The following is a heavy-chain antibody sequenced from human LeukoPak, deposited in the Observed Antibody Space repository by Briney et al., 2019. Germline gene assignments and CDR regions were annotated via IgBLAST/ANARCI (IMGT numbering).Heavy chain of an antibody. Sequence: PGGSLRLSCAASGFTLDDYAMRWVRHAPGKGLEWVSGISWNSGSIDYADSVKGRFTISRDNAKNSLYLQMNSLRAEDTALYYCAKDLGSTSLYGMDVWGQGTTVTVSS. V-gene: IGHV3-9*01. D-gene: IGHD2-2*01. CDR1: GFTLDDYA. CDR2: ISWNSGSI. J-gene: IGHJ6*02. CDR3: AKDLGSTSLYGMDV.